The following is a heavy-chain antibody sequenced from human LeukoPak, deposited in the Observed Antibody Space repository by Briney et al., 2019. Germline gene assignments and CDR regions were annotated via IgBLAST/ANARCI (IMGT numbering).Heavy chain of an antibody. CDR3: ARYSSSWYFQH. CDR2: IYPGDSDT. J-gene: IGHJ1*01. Sequence: GESLKISCKGSGYSFKSYWIAWLRQMPGKGLEWMGIIYPGDSDTRYSPPFQGQVTMSADKSINTAYLQWSSLKASDTPIYYCARYSSSWYFQHWGQGTLVTVSS. D-gene: IGHD6-13*01. CDR1: GYSFKSYW. V-gene: IGHV5-51*01.